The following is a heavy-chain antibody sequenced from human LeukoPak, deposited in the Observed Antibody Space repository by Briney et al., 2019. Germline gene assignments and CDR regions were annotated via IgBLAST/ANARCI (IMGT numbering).Heavy chain of an antibody. D-gene: IGHD3-22*01. J-gene: IGHJ4*02. V-gene: IGHV3-23*01. Sequence: GGTLRLSCAASGFTFSSYAMSWVRQAPGKGLEWVSAISGSGGSTYYADSVKGRFTISRDNSKNTLYLQMNSLRAEDTAVYYCAKDYSSDYYLYDYWGQGTLVTVSS. CDR1: GFTFSSYA. CDR2: ISGSGGST. CDR3: AKDYSSDYYLYDY.